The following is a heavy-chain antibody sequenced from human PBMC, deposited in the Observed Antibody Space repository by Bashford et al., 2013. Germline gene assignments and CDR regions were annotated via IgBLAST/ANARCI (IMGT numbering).Heavy chain of an antibody. J-gene: IGHJ6*02. CDR1: GYTFTSYY. Sequence: VASVKVSCKASGYTFTSYYMHWVRQAPGQGLEWMGGIIPIVDISNHAEKFQGRVTITADRSTSTAYMELSSLRSEDTAVYYCARVTFERLPVSWPYYYYKAMDVWGQGTTVTVSS. V-gene: IGHV1-69*10. D-gene: IGHD3/OR15-3a*01. CDR2: IIPIVDIS. CDR3: ARVTFERLPVSWPYYYYKAMDV.